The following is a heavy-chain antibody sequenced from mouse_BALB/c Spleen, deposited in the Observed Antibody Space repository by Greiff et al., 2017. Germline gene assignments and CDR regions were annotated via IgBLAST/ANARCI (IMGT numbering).Heavy chain of an antibody. CDR2: IYPGSGST. J-gene: IGHJ4*01. D-gene: IGHD2-3*01. CDR1: GYTFTSYW. Sequence: LQQPGSELVRPGASVKLSCKASGYTFTSYWMHWVKQRPGQGLEWIGNIYPGSGSTNYDEKFKSKATLTVDTSSNTAYMQLSSLTSEDSAVYYCARYENYAMDYWGQGTSGTVSS. CDR3: ARYENYAMDY. V-gene: IGHV1S22*01.